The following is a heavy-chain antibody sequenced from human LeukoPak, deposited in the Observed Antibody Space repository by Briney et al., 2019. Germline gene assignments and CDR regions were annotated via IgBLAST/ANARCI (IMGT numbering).Heavy chain of an antibody. D-gene: IGHD3-3*01. J-gene: IGHJ3*02. V-gene: IGHV4-30-2*01. CDR3: ARQRGFWSGYYKGDAFDI. CDR2: IYHSGST. CDR1: GGSISSGGYY. Sequence: PSETLSLTCTVSGGSISSGGYYWSWIRQPPGKGLEWIGYIYHSGSTYYNPSLKSRVTISVDRPKNQFSLKLSSVTAADTAVYYCARQRGFWSGYYKGDAFDIWGQGTMVTVSS.